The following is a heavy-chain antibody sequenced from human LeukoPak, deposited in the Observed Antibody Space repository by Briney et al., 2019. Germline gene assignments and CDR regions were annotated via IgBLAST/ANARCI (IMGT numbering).Heavy chain of an antibody. J-gene: IGHJ4*02. CDR2: INTNGANT. D-gene: IGHD6-6*01. Sequence: GGSLRLSCSASGFTFKSYAMHWVRQAPGKGLEYVSSINTNGANTYYADSVKGRFAISRDNSRNTVYVQMNSLTPEDTAVYYCVKGLDYSSSQVDSWGQGTLVTVSS. CDR3: VKGLDYSSSQVDS. CDR1: GFTFKSYA. V-gene: IGHV3-64*05.